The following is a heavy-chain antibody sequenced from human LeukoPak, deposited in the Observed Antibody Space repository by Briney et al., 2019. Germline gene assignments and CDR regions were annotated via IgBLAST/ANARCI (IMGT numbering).Heavy chain of an antibody. CDR3: ARDSHYYDSSGYLDY. CDR2: ISSSGSTI. V-gene: IGHV3-11*04. Sequence: GGSLRLSCAASGFTFSDYYMSWIRQAPGKGLEWVSYISSSGSTIYYADSVKGRFTIPRDNAKNSLYLQMNSLRAEDTAVYYCARDSHYYDSSGYLDYWGQGTLVTVSS. D-gene: IGHD3-22*01. CDR1: GFTFSDYY. J-gene: IGHJ4*02.